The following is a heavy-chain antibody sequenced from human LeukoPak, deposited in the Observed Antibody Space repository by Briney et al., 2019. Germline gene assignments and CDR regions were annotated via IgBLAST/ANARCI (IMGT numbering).Heavy chain of an antibody. J-gene: IGHJ4*02. CDR3: ARAAYYRFDY. Sequence: GGSLRLFCAGSGFTFSSYWVHWVRQAPGKGLEWVARINSDGSTINQAGSVRGRFTISRDNAENTLYLQMSSLRAEDTAIYFCARAAYYRFDYWGQGTLVTVSS. CDR1: GFTFSSYW. D-gene: IGHD1-26*01. V-gene: IGHV3-74*01. CDR2: INSDGSTI.